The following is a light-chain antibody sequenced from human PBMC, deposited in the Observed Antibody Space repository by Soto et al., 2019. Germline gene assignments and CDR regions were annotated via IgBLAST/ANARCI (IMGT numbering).Light chain of an antibody. CDR1: SSDVGGSGL. Sequence: QSVLTQPASVSGSPGQSITISCTGTSSDVGGSGLVSWYQFHPGKAPKLLIFEGFKRPSGVSNRFSGSKSGSTASLTISGLQAEDEADYYCCSYAGRSTWDVVFGGGTKVTVL. J-gene: IGLJ2*01. V-gene: IGLV2-23*01. CDR2: EGF. CDR3: CSYAGRSTWDVV.